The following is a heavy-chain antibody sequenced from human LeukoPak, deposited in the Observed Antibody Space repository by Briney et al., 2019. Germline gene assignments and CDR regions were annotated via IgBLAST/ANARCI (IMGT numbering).Heavy chain of an antibody. J-gene: IGHJ4*02. V-gene: IGHV1-18*01. CDR2: ISAYNGNT. D-gene: IGHD6-19*01. Sequence: ASVNVSCKASVYTCTSYGISWVRQAPGQGLAWMGWISAYNGNTNNAHKLPGRVTMTTDTSTSTASMELRSLRSDDTAVYYCARDGQGGEWLVQLPPFAYWGQGTLVTVSS. CDR3: ARDGQGGEWLVQLPPFAY. CDR1: VYTCTSYG.